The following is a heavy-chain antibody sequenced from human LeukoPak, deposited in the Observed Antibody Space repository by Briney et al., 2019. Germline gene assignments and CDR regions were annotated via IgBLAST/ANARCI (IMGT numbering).Heavy chain of an antibody. V-gene: IGHV3-48*02. Sequence: PGGSLRLSCAASGFTFSSYSMNWVRQAPGKGLEWVSYISTSSSTIYYADSVKGRFTISRDNAKNSLYLQMNSLRDEDTAVYSCARDKTEDIIVVIAATQNAFDIWGQGTMVTVSS. CDR1: GFTFSSYS. CDR2: ISTSSSTI. CDR3: ARDKTEDIIVVIAATQNAFDI. J-gene: IGHJ3*02. D-gene: IGHD2-15*01.